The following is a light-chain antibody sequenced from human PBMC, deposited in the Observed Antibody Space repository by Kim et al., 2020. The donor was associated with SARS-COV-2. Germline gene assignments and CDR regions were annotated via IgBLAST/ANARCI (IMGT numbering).Light chain of an antibody. J-gene: IGKJ1*01. CDR1: QSVLYSSNNKNY. Sequence: DIVMTQSPDSLAVSLGERATINCKSSQSVLYSSNNKNYFAWYQQKPGQPPKLLIYWASTRQSGVPDRFSGSGSGTDFTLTISSLQAEDVAGYYCQQYYSTPRTFGQGTKVDIK. CDR3: QQYYSTPRT. CDR2: WAS. V-gene: IGKV4-1*01.